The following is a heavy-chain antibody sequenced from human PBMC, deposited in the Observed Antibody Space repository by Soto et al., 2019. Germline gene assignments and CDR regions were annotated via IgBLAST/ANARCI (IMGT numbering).Heavy chain of an antibody. D-gene: IGHD2-21*02. CDR2: IKQDGSEK. CDR3: ARESRVVVTTNYYYYSGMDV. Sequence: VGSLRLSCAASGFPFSSYSMRWDRQAPGKGLEWVANIKQDGSEKYYVDSVKGRFTISRDNAKNSLYLQMNSLRAEDTAVYYCARESRVVVTTNYYYYSGMDVWGQGTTVTV. CDR1: GFPFSSYS. V-gene: IGHV3-7*05. J-gene: IGHJ6*02.